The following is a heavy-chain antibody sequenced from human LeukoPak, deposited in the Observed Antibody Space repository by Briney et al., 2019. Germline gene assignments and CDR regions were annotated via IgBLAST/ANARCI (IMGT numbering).Heavy chain of an antibody. CDR1: GGTFSSYA. V-gene: IGHV1-69*04. CDR2: IIPILGIA. J-gene: IGHJ4*02. CDR3: AREANSNYPFDY. Sequence: SAKVSCKASGGTFSSYAISWVRQAPGQGLEWMGRIIPILGIANYAQKFQGRITITADKSTSTAYMELSSLRSEDTAVYYCAREANSNYPFDYWGQGTLVTVSS. D-gene: IGHD4-11*01.